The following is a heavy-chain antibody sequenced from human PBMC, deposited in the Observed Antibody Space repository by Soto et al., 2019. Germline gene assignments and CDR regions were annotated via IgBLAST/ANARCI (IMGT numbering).Heavy chain of an antibody. Sequence: SETMSLTCTVSGGSISSGDYYWSWIRQPPGKGLEWIGYIYYSGSTYYNPSLKSRVTISVDTSKNQFSLKLSSVTAADTAVYYCARAPYSINAIDYWGQGTLVTVSS. V-gene: IGHV4-30-4*01. CDR2: IYYSGST. J-gene: IGHJ4*02. CDR3: ARAPYSINAIDY. CDR1: GGSISSGDYY. D-gene: IGHD4-4*01.